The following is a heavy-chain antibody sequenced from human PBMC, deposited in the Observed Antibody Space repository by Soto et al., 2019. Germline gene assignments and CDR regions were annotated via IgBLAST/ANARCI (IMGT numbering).Heavy chain of an antibody. Sequence: ASVKVSCKASGYTFTGYYMHWVRQAPGQGLEWMGWINPNSGGTNYAQKFQGWVTMTRDTSISTAYMELSRLRSDDTAVYYCARVGGDCSGGSCYAFDYWGQGTLVTVSS. CDR2: INPNSGGT. J-gene: IGHJ4*02. CDR3: ARVGGDCSGGSCYAFDY. V-gene: IGHV1-2*04. CDR1: GYTFTGYY. D-gene: IGHD2-15*01.